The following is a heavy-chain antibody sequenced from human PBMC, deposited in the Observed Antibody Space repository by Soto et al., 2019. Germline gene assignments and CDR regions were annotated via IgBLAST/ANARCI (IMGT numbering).Heavy chain of an antibody. J-gene: IGHJ4*02. V-gene: IGHV1-69*13. D-gene: IGHD6-13*01. CDR3: ARYVGFQQQPLVFDT. CDR2: IIPIFATA. Sequence: AVKACCKAFVGTFNNFAFSCGRQAPGQGLEWMGGIIPIFATANYAQSFHGRVTITADESTSTVYMELSSLRSGDTAIYYCARYVGFQQQPLVFDTWGQGTLVTVSS. CDR1: VGTFNNFA.